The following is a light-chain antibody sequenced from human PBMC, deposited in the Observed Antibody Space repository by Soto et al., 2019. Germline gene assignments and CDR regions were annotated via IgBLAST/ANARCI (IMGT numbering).Light chain of an antibody. CDR3: QQRSNWPGVT. CDR1: QSVSTY. CDR2: DAS. V-gene: IGKV3-11*01. Sequence: EIVLTQSPATLSLSPGERATLSCRASQSVSTYLAGYQQKPGQAPRLLIYDASNRATGIPARFSGSGSGTEFTLTISSLEPEYFAVYYCQQRSNWPGVTFGPGTKVDIK. J-gene: IGKJ3*01.